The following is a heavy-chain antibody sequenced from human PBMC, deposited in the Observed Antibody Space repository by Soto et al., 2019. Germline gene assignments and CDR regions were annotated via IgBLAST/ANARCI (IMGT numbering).Heavy chain of an antibody. Sequence: GGSLRLSSAASGFNFSSYWMHWVRQAPGKGLVWVSRINSDGSSTSYADSVKGRFTISRDNAKNTLYLQMNSLRAEDTAVYYCARRQVYDFWSGYYSPDYYYYGMDVWGQGTTVTVSS. CDR1: GFNFSSYW. J-gene: IGHJ6*02. V-gene: IGHV3-74*01. D-gene: IGHD3-3*01. CDR2: INSDGSST. CDR3: ARRQVYDFWSGYYSPDYYYYGMDV.